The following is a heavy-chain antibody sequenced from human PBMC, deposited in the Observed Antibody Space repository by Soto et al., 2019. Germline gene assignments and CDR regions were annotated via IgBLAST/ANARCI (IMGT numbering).Heavy chain of an antibody. Sequence: GALRLSCEASGFTFSGYSMHWVRQASGKGLEWVGRIRSKANNYATQYAASVKGRFTISRDDSKNTAYLQRIGLKTEDMAVYYCTCHDSGRLTNDYCGQGTLVIVSS. CDR1: GFTFSGYS. CDR2: IRSKANNYAT. CDR3: TCHDSGRLTNDY. D-gene: IGHD3-10*01. V-gene: IGHV3-73*01. J-gene: IGHJ4*02.